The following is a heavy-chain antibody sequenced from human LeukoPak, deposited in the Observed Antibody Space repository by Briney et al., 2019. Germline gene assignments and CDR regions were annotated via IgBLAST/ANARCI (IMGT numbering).Heavy chain of an antibody. J-gene: IGHJ4*02. D-gene: IGHD3-9*01. V-gene: IGHV1-69*13. CDR1: GGTFSGYA. CDR3: ATSPYYDILTGYSADY. CDR2: IIPIFGTA. Sequence: RASVKVSCKASGGTFSGYAISWVRQAPGQGLEWMGGIIPIFGTANYAQKFQGRVTITADESTSTAYMELSSLRSEDTAVYYCATSPYYDILTGYSADYWGQGTLVTVSS.